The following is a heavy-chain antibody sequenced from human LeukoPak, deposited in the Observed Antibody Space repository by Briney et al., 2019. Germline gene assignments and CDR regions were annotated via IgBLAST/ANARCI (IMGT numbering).Heavy chain of an antibody. J-gene: IGHJ4*02. CDR3: AKVTSYDFGPHDY. D-gene: IGHD3/OR15-3a*01. CDR1: GFTFSSYG. Sequence: GRSLRLSCAASGFTFSSYGMHWVRQAPGKGLEWVAVISYDGSNKYYADSVKGRFTISRDNSKNTLYLQMNSLRAEDTAVYYCAKVTSYDFGPHDYWGQGTLVTVSS. CDR2: ISYDGSNK. V-gene: IGHV3-30*18.